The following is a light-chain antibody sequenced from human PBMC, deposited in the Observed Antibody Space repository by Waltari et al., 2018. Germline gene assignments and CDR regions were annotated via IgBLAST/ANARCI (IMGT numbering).Light chain of an antibody. J-gene: IGLJ1*01. CDR2: QDK. V-gene: IGLV3-1*01. CDR1: KLGDKK. Sequence: SYDLSPPPSVSVAPGQTARIPCPGDKLGDKKVCWYQQKPGHPPVLIIYQDKRRPSGIPARFSASNSGNTATLTISGTQAMDDADYYCQASDSTTMGVFGPGTKLTVL. CDR3: QASDSTTMGV.